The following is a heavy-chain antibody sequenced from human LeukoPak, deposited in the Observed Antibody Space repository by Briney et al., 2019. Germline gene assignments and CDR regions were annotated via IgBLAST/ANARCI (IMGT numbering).Heavy chain of an antibody. CDR3: ARGTTMTYEY. Sequence: PSETLSLTCSVSGGSITSYFWSWIRQPPGEGLEWIGYIYYNGNTHYNPSLKSRLTISVDTSKNQFSLKLNSVTAADTAVYYCARGTTMTYEYWGQGTLVTVSS. D-gene: IGHD4-17*01. J-gene: IGHJ4*02. V-gene: IGHV4-59*08. CDR2: IYYNGNT. CDR1: GGSITSYF.